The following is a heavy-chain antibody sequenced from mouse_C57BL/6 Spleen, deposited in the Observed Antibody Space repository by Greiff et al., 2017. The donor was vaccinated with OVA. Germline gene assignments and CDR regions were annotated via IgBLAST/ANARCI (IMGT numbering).Heavy chain of an antibody. J-gene: IGHJ1*03. CDR2: INPDNGGT. Sequence: EVQLQQSGPELVQPGASVKIPCKASGYTFTDYNMDWVKQSHGKSLEWIGDINPDNGGTFYNQKFKGRATLTVDNSSSTAYMELRSLTSEDTAVYYCARKDLTGYMDVWGKGTTVTVSS. CDR3: ARKDLTGYMDV. V-gene: IGHV1-18*01. CDR1: GYTFTDYN.